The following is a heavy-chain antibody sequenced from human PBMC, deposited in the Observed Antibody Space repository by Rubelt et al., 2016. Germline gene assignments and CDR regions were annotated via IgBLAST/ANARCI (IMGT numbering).Heavy chain of an antibody. CDR3: ARGAAAQY. CDR2: INHRGST. D-gene: IGHD6-13*01. CDR1: GGSFSGYY. Sequence: QVQLQQWGAGLLEPSETLSLTCAVYGGSFSGYYWSWIRQPPGKGLEWIGEINHRGSTNYNPSLKGRVTISVETSKNQFSLKLGSVTAADTAVYYCARGAAAQYWGQGTLVTVSS. J-gene: IGHJ4*02. V-gene: IGHV4-34*01.